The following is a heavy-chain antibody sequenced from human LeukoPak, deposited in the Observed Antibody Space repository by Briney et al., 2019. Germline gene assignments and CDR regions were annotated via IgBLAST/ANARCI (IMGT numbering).Heavy chain of an antibody. D-gene: IGHD6-19*01. Sequence: PGGSLRLSCAASGFTFDDYGMSWVRQAPGKGLEWVSCINWNGGSTGYADSVKGRFTISRDNAKNSLYLQMNSLRAEDTAVYYCARDSSSGWYYYYYYMDVWGKGTTVTVSS. V-gene: IGHV3-20*04. CDR3: ARDSSSGWYYYYYYMDV. J-gene: IGHJ6*03. CDR2: INWNGGST. CDR1: GFTFDDYG.